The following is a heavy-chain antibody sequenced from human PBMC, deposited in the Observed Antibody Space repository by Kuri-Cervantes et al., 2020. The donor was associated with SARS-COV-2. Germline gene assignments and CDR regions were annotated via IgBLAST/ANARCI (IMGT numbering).Heavy chain of an antibody. V-gene: IGHV4-34*01. J-gene: IGHJ5*02. D-gene: IGHD2-15*01. CDR3: ARGMLRTYNWFDP. CDR2: INDSGST. CDR1: GGSFSGYY. Sequence: SETLSLICAVYGGSFSGYYWSWIRQSPGKGLEWMGEINDSGSTNYNPSLKSRLTISVDTSKNHVSLKLTSMTAADTALYYCARGMLRTYNWFDPWGQGNPVHGAS.